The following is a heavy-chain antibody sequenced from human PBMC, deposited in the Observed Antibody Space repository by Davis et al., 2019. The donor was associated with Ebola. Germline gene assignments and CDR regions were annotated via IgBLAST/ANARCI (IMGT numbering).Heavy chain of an antibody. Sequence: PSETLSLTCTVSGGSISSYYWSWIRQPAGKGLEWIGRIYTSGSTNYNPSLKSRVTISVDTSKNQFSLKLSSVTAADTAVYYCARERGDGYNYYYYYGMDVWGQGTTVTVSS. J-gene: IGHJ6*02. CDR2: IYTSGST. V-gene: IGHV4-4*07. D-gene: IGHD5-24*01. CDR1: GGSISSYY. CDR3: ARERGDGYNYYYYYGMDV.